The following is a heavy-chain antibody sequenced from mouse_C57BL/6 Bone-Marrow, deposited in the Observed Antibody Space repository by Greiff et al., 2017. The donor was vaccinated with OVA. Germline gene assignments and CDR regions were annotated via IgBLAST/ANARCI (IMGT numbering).Heavy chain of an antibody. Sequence: QVQLKESGPELVKPGASVKLSCKASGYTFTSYDINWVKQRPGQGLEWIGWIYPCDGSTKYNEKFKGKATLTVDTSSSTAYMELHSLTSEDSAVYFCARRVYYCGSYWGQGTLVTVSA. D-gene: IGHD1-1*01. CDR3: ARRVYYCGSY. CDR1: GYTFTSYD. V-gene: IGHV1-85*01. J-gene: IGHJ3*01. CDR2: IYPCDGST.